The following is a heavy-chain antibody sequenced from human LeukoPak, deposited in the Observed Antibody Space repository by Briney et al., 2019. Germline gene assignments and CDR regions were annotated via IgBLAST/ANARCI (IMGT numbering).Heavy chain of an antibody. CDR1: GFTFSNAW. J-gene: IGHJ4*02. Sequence: GGSLRLSCAASGFTFSNAWMSWVRQAPGKGLEWVGRIKSKTDGGTTDYAAPVKGRFTISRDDSKNTLYLQMDSLRAEDTALYYCAKQSVRYGGNSCLDYWGQGTLVTVSS. V-gene: IGHV3-15*01. D-gene: IGHD4-23*01. CDR3: AKQSVRYGGNSCLDY. CDR2: IKSKTDGGTT.